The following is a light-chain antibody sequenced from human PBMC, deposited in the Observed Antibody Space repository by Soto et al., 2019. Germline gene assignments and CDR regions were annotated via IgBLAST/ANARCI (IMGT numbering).Light chain of an antibody. CDR2: SAS. J-gene: IGKJ4*01. V-gene: IGKV3D-15*01. CDR1: QSLTSD. Sequence: EIVMTQSPATLSVSPGETASLSCRASQSLTSDLAWYQQKPGQAPRLLIYSASTRAAGIPARFSGSVSGTEFTLNISSLQSEDFANYFCQQYHNWPITFGGGTRVEIK. CDR3: QQYHNWPIT.